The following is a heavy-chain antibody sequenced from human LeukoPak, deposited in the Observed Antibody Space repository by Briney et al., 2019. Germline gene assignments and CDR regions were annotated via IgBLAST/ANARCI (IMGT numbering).Heavy chain of an antibody. CDR1: GYTFTSYY. D-gene: IGHD3-22*01. J-gene: IGHJ5*02. CDR3: AKGYYDSSGGEWFDP. V-gene: IGHV1-2*02. Sequence: ASVKVSCKASGYTFTSYYMHWVRQAPGQGLEWMGWINPNSGGTNYAQKFQGRVTMTRDTSISTAYMELSRLRSDDTAVYYCAKGYYDSSGGEWFDPWGQGTLVTVSS. CDR2: INPNSGGT.